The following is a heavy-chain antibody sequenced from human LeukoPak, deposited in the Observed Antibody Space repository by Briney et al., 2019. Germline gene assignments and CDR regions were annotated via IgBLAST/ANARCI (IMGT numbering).Heavy chain of an antibody. CDR2: MSGSGGTT. J-gene: IGHJ4*02. CDR3: AKVQQLATIYYFDY. Sequence: GGSLRLSCAASGFTFSSYAMSWVRQAPGKGLEWVSAMSGSGGTTYYADSVKGRFAISRDNSRNTLYLQMSSLRTEDTALYYCAKVQQLATIYYFDYWGQGSLVTVSS. D-gene: IGHD6-13*01. CDR1: GFTFSSYA. V-gene: IGHV3-23*01.